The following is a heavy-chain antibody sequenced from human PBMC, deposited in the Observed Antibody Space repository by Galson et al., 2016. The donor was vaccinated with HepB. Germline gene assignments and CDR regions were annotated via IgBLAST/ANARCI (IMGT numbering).Heavy chain of an antibody. CDR2: IMQDGSVN. V-gene: IGHV3-7*01. J-gene: IGHJ4*02. Sequence: SLRLSCAASGFTFSGYWMTWVRPAPGKGLEWVANIMQDGSVNNYVDSVKGRFAISRDNAKNLVYLQMNSLRAEDTAMYYCASAPAATESDYWGQGTLVTVSP. D-gene: IGHD6-25*01. CDR1: GFTFSGYW. CDR3: ASAPAATESDY.